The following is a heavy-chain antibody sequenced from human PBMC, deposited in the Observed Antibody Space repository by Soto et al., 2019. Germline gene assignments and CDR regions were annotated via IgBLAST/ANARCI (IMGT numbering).Heavy chain of an antibody. CDR3: ARQASGYYYGWFDP. V-gene: IGHV4-34*12. D-gene: IGHD3-22*01. J-gene: IGHJ5*02. CDR2: IIHSGST. Sequence: SETLSLTCAVYGGSFSGYYWTWIRQPPGTGLEWIGEIIHSGSTNYNPSLKSRVTISVDTSNNQFSLKLSSVTAADTAVYYCARQASGYYYGWFDPWGQGTLVTVSS. CDR1: GGSFSGYY.